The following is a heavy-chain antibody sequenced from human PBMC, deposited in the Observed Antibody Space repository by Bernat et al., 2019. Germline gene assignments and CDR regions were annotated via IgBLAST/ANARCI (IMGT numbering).Heavy chain of an antibody. CDR2: INAGNGNT. J-gene: IGHJ4*02. Sequence: QVQLVQSGAEVKKPGASVKVSCKASGYTFTSYAMHWVRQAPGQRLEWMGWINAGNGNTKYSQKFQGRVTITRDTSASTAYMELSSLRSEDTAVYYCARYCGGGCYWAAFDYWGQGTLVTVSS. CDR1: GYTFTSYA. CDR3: ARYCGGGCYWAAFDY. D-gene: IGHD2-21*02. V-gene: IGHV1-3*01.